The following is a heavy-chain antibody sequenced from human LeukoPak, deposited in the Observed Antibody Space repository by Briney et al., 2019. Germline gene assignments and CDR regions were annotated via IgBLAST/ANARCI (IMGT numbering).Heavy chain of an antibody. CDR2: ISAYNGNT. Sequence: ASLKLSCKASGYTFTSYGISWVRQAPGQGLEWMGWISAYNGNTNYAQNLQGRVTMTKDTSTSTAYMELTSLRSDDTGVYYCARDRRCVVRGVHDAFDIWGKGTMVTVSS. CDR1: GYTFTSYG. D-gene: IGHD3-10*01. CDR3: ARDRRCVVRGVHDAFDI. J-gene: IGHJ3*02. V-gene: IGHV1-18*01.